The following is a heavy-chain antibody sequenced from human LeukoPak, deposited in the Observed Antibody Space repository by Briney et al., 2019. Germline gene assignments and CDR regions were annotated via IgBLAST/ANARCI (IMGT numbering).Heavy chain of an antibody. CDR2: SDPKTGAT. V-gene: IGHV1-2*02. CDR3: ARANAYDNSGCSPEFRY. J-gene: IGHJ4*02. Sequence: ASVKVSCKASGYTFTFFYIHWLRQIPGQAFEWVGWSDPKTGATKYEHFQGRVTMTSDTSTRTAYMELSGLKSDDTAIYYCARANAYDNSGCSPEFRYWGQGTLVTVSS. CDR1: GYTFTFFY. D-gene: IGHD3-22*01.